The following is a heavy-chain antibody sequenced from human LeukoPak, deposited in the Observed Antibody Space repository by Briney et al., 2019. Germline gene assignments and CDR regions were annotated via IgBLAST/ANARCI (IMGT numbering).Heavy chain of an antibody. V-gene: IGHV4-59*12. Sequence: PSETLSITCTVSGGSISSYYWSWIRQPPGKGLEWIAYIYYSGTARYNPSLESRVTISVDTSKNQFSLKLSSVTAADTAVYYCARDYVDTAMVPRDPLDYWGQGTLVTVSS. CDR3: ARDYVDTAMVPRDPLDY. CDR2: IYYSGTA. J-gene: IGHJ4*02. D-gene: IGHD5-18*01. CDR1: GGSISSYY.